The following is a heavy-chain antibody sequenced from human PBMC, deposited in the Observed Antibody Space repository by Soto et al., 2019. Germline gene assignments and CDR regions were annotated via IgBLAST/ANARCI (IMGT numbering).Heavy chain of an antibody. Sequence: GESLKISCKASGYIFADYWVAWVRQMPGKGLEWMGIIYPGDSDTRYSPSFQGQVTISADKSTSTAYLQWSSLKASDSAIYYCSRPLEIFGYFYNYWGQGTLGTVSS. V-gene: IGHV5-51*01. J-gene: IGHJ4*02. CDR3: SRPLEIFGYFYNY. CDR2: IYPGDSDT. D-gene: IGHD3-22*01. CDR1: GYIFADYW.